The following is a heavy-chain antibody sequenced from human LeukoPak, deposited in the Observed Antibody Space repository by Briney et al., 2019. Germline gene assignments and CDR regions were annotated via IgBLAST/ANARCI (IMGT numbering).Heavy chain of an antibody. D-gene: IGHD1-26*01. J-gene: IGHJ6*02. CDR2: IWYDGSNK. Sequence: PGGSLRLSCAASGFTFSSYGMHWVRQAPGKGLEWVAVIWYDGSNKYYADSVKGRSTISRDNSKNTLYLQMNSLRTEDTAVYYCAREELNFYYYYGMDVWGQGTTVTVSS. V-gene: IGHV3-33*01. CDR3: AREELNFYYYYGMDV. CDR1: GFTFSSYG.